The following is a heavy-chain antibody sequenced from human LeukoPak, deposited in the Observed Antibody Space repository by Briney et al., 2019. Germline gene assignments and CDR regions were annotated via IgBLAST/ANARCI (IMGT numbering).Heavy chain of an antibody. CDR2: INSDGSST. Sequence: PGGSLRLSCAASGFTFSSYWMHWVRQAPGKGLVWVSRINSDGSSTSYADSVKGRFTISRDNAKNTLYLQMNSLRAEDTAAYYCAPTKYSSGWPFDYWGQGTLVTVSS. CDR3: APTKYSSGWPFDY. J-gene: IGHJ4*02. V-gene: IGHV3-74*01. CDR1: GFTFSSYW. D-gene: IGHD6-19*01.